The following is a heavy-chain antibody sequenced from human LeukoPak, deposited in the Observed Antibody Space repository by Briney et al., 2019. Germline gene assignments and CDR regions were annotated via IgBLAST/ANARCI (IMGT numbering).Heavy chain of an antibody. CDR2: IIPMYGTV. D-gene: IGHD2-2*01. J-gene: IGHJ4*02. CDR3: AGEAPPNIGYCSTTNCYYLDY. CDR1: GGTFTNYA. Sequence: VASVKVSCKASGGTFTNYAISWVRQAPGQGLEWMGGIIPMYGTVNYAQEFQGRVTITADKSTTTAYMELSSLRSEDTAMYYCAGEAPPNIGYCSTTNCYYLDYWGQGTLVTVSS. V-gene: IGHV1-69*06.